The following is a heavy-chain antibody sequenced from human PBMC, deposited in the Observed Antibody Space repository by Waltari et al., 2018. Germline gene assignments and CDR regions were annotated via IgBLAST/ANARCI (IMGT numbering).Heavy chain of an antibody. D-gene: IGHD2-2*01. CDR1: GDSISGNYW. CDR3: AGDRAIGLFFDY. J-gene: IGHJ4*02. CDR2: VHHSGKT. V-gene: IGHV4-4*02. Sequence: QVQLQESGQGLVKPSGTLSLTCAVSGDSISGNYWWSWVRQSPEKGLEWIGQVHHSGKTHYNPSLQSRVTISLDKPKNQFSLNLNSVTAADTAVYYCAGDRAIGLFFDYWGQGTLVTVSS.